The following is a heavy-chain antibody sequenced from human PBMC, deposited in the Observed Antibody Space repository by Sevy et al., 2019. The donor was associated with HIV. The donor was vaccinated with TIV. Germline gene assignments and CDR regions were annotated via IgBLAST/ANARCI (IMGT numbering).Heavy chain of an antibody. D-gene: IGHD3-16*02. CDR1: GFTFDDYT. Sequence: GGSLRLSCAASGFTFDDYTMNWVRQAPGKGLEWVSLITWDGGSTYYADSVKGRFTISRDNSKNSLYLQMNSLRTEDTALYYCAKGISGGGFLGSGYFDYWGQGTLVNVSS. CDR3: AKGISGGGFLGSGYFDY. CDR2: ITWDGGST. V-gene: IGHV3-43*01. J-gene: IGHJ4*02.